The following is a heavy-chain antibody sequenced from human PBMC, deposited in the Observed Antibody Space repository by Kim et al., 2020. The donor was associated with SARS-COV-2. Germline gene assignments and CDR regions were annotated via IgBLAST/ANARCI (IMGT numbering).Heavy chain of an antibody. Sequence: YYNPSLKSRVTISVDTSKNQFSLKPGAGTAADKAVYYCARRPKSIAVVDYWGQGTLVTVSS. D-gene: IGHD6-19*01. V-gene: IGHV4-39*01. CDR3: ARRPKSIAVVDY. J-gene: IGHJ4*02.